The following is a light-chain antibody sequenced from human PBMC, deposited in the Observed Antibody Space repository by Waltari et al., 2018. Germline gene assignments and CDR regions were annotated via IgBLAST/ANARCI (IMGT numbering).Light chain of an antibody. J-gene: IGLJ1*01. Sequence: QSALTQPASVSGSPGQPIPISGTGTNTDLRPYNYASWYQQPPGKGPKLMIYGVTSRPSGISNRFSGSKSGNTASLTISGIQAEDEADYYCCSFATSKTYVFGTGTKVTVL. CDR2: GVT. CDR1: NTDLRPYNY. V-gene: IGLV2-14*01. CDR3: CSFATSKTYV.